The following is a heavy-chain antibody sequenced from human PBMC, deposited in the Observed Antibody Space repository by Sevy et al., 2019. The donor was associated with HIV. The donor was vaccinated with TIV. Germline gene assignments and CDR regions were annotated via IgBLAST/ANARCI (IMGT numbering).Heavy chain of an antibody. CDR3: ARGGGYCSGGSCYSLDYYYYMDV. D-gene: IGHD2-15*01. Sequence: SDTLSLTCTVSGGSISSGGYYWSWIRQHPGKGLEWIGYIYYSGSTYYNPSLKSRVTISVDTSKNQFSLKLSSVTAADTAVYYCARGGGYCSGGSCYSLDYYYYMDVWGKGTTVTVSS. V-gene: IGHV4-31*03. J-gene: IGHJ6*03. CDR1: GGSISSGGYY. CDR2: IYYSGST.